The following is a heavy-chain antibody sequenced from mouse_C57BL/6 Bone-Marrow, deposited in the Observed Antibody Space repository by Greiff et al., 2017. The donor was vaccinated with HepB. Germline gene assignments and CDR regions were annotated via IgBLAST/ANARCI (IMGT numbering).Heavy chain of an antibody. V-gene: IGHV1-76*01. D-gene: IGHD1-1*01. CDR3: ARPITTVVAEDYWYFDV. J-gene: IGHJ1*03. CDR2: IYPGSGNT. CDR1: GYTFTDYY. Sequence: VQLQQSGAELVRPGASVKLSCKASGYTFTDYYINWVKQRPGQGLEWIARIYPGSGNTYYNEKFKGKATLTAEKSSSTAYMQLSSLTSEDSAVYFCARPITTVVAEDYWYFDVWGTGTTVTVSS.